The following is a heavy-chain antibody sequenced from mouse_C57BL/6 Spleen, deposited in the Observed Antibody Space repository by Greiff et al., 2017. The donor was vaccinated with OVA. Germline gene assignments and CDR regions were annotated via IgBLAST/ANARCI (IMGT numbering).Heavy chain of an antibody. V-gene: IGHV14-2*01. CDR1: GFNIKDYY. Sequence: EVKLMESGAELVKPGASVKLSCTASGFNIKDYYLHWVKQRTEQGLEWIGRIAPEDGETKYAPKFQGKATITADTSSNTAYLQLSSLTSEDTAVYYCASGYDYDGAWFAYWGQGTLVTVSA. J-gene: IGHJ3*01. CDR2: IAPEDGET. CDR3: ASGYDYDGAWFAY. D-gene: IGHD2-4*01.